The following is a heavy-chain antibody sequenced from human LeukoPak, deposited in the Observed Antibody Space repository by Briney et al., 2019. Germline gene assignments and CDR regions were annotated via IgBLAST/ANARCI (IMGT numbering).Heavy chain of an antibody. CDR2: ISVSGRST. V-gene: IGHV3-23*01. D-gene: IGHD2/OR15-2a*01. Sequence: GGSLRLSCAASGFTFSSYAMSWVRQAPGKGLEWVSGISVSGRSTYYADSVKGRFTISRDNSKNTLYLQMNSLRAEDTAVYYCAKELREFCDGTCHKPFDYWGQGTLVTVSS. CDR1: GFTFSSYA. J-gene: IGHJ4*02. CDR3: AKELREFCDGTCHKPFDY.